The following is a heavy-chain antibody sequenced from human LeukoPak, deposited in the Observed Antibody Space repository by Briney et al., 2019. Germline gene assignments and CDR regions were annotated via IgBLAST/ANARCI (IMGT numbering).Heavy chain of an antibody. CDR1: GFTFTSSA. CDR3: AASPDYYDSSGYSYYFDY. J-gene: IGHJ4*02. V-gene: IGHV1-58*01. Sequence: SVKVSCKASGFTFTSSAVQWVRQARGQRLEWIGWIVVGSGNTNYAQKFQERVTITRDMSTSTAYMELSGLRPEDTAVYYCAASPDYYDSSGYSYYFDYWGQGTLVTVSS. D-gene: IGHD3-22*01. CDR2: IVVGSGNT.